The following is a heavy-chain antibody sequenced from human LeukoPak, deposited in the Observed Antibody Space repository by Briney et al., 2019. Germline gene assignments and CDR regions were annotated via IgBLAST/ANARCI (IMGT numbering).Heavy chain of an antibody. V-gene: IGHV4-39*01. Sequence: SETLSLTCTVSGGSISSPTYYWGWIRQPPGKGLEWIGSIFYSGSTHYNPSLKSRVTISVDTSKNQFSLKLSSVTAADTAVYYCARHYDSTRFTYGMDVWGQGTTVTVSS. CDR3: ARHYDSTRFTYGMDV. CDR2: IFYSGST. CDR1: GGSISSPTYY. D-gene: IGHD3-22*01. J-gene: IGHJ6*02.